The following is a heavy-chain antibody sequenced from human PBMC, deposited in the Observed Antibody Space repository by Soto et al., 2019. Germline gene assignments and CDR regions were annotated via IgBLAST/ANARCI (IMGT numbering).Heavy chain of an antibody. V-gene: IGHV4-59*01. CDR2: VYVSDYT. Sequence: PWETLALTCSASGASIRSYYWHWIRQPPGKGLEWIGYVYVSDYTRYNSSLKNRVTISVDTSKSQFYLRLNSVTAADTAVYYCARGMTPPGAPAWYYFDYWGQGSLVPV. CDR3: ARGMTPPGAPAWYYFDY. J-gene: IGHJ4*02. CDR1: GASIRSYY. D-gene: IGHD6-13*01.